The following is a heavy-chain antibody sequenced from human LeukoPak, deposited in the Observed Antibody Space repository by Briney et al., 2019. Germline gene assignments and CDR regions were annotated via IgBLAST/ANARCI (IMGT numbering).Heavy chain of an antibody. CDR2: IIPIIGTA. Sequence: GASVKVSCKASGGTFSSYAISWVRQAPGEVLEWMGGIIPIIGTANYAQKFQGRVTITADESTSTAYMELSSLRSEDTAVYYCARGLRGYSGYDYNYYYGMDVWGQGTTVTVSS. CDR3: ARGLRGYSGYDYNYYYGMDV. V-gene: IGHV1-69*13. D-gene: IGHD5-12*01. J-gene: IGHJ6*02. CDR1: GGTFSSYA.